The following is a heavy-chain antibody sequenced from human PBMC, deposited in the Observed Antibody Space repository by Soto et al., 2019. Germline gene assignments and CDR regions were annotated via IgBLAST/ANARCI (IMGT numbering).Heavy chain of an antibody. Sequence: SQTLSLTCAISGDSVSSNSAAWNWIRQSPSRGLEWLGRTYYRSKWYNDYAVSVKSRITINPDTSKNQFSLQLNSVTPEDTAVYHCARATDLGAYYYDSSGYNDAFDIWGQGTMVTVSS. CDR2: TYYRSKWYN. D-gene: IGHD3-22*01. CDR3: ARATDLGAYYYDSSGYNDAFDI. V-gene: IGHV6-1*01. J-gene: IGHJ3*02. CDR1: GDSVSSNSAA.